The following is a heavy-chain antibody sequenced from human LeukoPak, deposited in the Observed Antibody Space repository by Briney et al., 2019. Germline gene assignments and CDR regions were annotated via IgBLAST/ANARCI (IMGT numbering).Heavy chain of an antibody. Sequence: PGGSLRLSCAASGFTFSSYGMHWVRQAPGKGLEWVAVISYDGGNKYYADSVKGRFTISRDNSKDTLYLQMNSLRAEDTAVYYCTTGSGYYYYWGQGTLVTVSS. D-gene: IGHD3-22*01. CDR3: TTGSGYYYY. CDR1: GFTFSSYG. CDR2: ISYDGGNK. V-gene: IGHV3-30*03. J-gene: IGHJ4*02.